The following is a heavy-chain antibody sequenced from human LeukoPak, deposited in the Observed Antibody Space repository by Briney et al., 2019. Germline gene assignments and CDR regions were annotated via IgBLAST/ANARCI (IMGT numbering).Heavy chain of an antibody. J-gene: IGHJ4*02. Sequence: PGRSLRLSCAASGFHFSNYGMHWVRQAPGRGPEWVAVISADGIDKYYADSVKGRFTISRDNSKNTLYLQMNSLRAEDTAVYYCAKDKGREGDYWGQGNLVTVSS. V-gene: IGHV3-30*18. CDR3: AKDKGREGDY. CDR1: GFHFSNYG. CDR2: ISADGIDK.